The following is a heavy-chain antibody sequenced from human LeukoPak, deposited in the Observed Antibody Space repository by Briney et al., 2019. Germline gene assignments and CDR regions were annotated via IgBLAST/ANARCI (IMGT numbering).Heavy chain of an antibody. V-gene: IGHV3-48*01. CDR1: GFTFSNYG. CDR2: ISGGGTTI. CDR3: AREPVYYYYMDV. J-gene: IGHJ6*03. Sequence: GGSLRLSCAASGFTFSNYGMNWVRQAPGKGLEWVSYISGGGTTIYYADSGKGRFTISRDSAKGPLDLQMNSLRAEDTAVYYCAREPVYYYYMDVWGKGTTVTVSS.